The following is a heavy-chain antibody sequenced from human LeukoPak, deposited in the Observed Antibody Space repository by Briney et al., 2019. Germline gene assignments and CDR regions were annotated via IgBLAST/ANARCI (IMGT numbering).Heavy chain of an antibody. CDR1: GGSISSGGYY. J-gene: IGHJ4*02. D-gene: IGHD6-13*01. CDR3: ARLGDSSSWYLDY. Sequence: TLSLTCTVSGGSISSGGYYWSWIRQHPGKGLEWIGYIYYSGSTYFNPSLKSRVTISVDTSKNQFSLNLSSVTAADTAVYYCARLGDSSSWYLDYWGQGTLVTVSS. CDR2: IYYSGST. V-gene: IGHV4-31*03.